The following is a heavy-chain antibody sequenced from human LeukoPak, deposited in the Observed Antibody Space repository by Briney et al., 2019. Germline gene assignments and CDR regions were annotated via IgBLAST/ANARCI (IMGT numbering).Heavy chain of an antibody. D-gene: IGHD6-25*01. CDR3: AKEPVSRGYDYYFDY. CDR2: ISGSGGST. Sequence: LSGGSLRLSCAASGFTFSSYAMSWVRQAPGKGLEWVSVISGSGGSTHYADSVKGRFTISRDNSKNTLYLQMNSLRAEDTAVYYCAKEPVSRGYDYYFDYWGQGTLVTVSS. J-gene: IGHJ4*02. V-gene: IGHV3-23*01. CDR1: GFTFSSYA.